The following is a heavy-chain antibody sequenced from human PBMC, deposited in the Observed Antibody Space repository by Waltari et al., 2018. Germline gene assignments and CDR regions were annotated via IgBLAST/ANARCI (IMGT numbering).Heavy chain of an antibody. CDR3: ARDVPYGDYGYY. V-gene: IGHV4-59*10. Sequence: QVQLQQWGAGLLRPSETLSLTCAVYGGSFSGYYWSWIRQPAGKGLEWIGYIYTSGSTNYNPSLKSRVTISVDTSKNQFSLKLSSVTAADTAVYYCARDVPYGDYGYYWGQGTLVTVSS. CDR2: IYTSGST. CDR1: GGSFSGYY. J-gene: IGHJ4*02. D-gene: IGHD4-17*01.